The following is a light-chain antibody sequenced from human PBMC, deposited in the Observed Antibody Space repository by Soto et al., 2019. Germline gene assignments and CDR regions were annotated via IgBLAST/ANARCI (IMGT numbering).Light chain of an antibody. CDR1: SSDVGSYNL. Sequence: QSALTQPASVSGSPGQSITISCTGTSSDVGSYNLVSWYQQHPGKAPKLMIYEGSKRHSGVSNRFSGSKSGNTASLTTSGLQAEDEADYYCCSYAGSSTFYVFGPGTKLTVL. J-gene: IGLJ1*01. CDR2: EGS. CDR3: CSYAGSSTFYV. V-gene: IGLV2-23*01.